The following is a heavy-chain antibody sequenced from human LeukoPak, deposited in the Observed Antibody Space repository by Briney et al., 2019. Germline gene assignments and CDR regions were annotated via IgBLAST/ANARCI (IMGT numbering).Heavy chain of an antibody. V-gene: IGHV4-30-4*01. CDR2: IYYSGST. Sequence: SQTLSLTCTVSGGSISSGDYYWSWIRQPPGKGLEWIGYIYYSGSTYYNPSPKSRVTISVDTSKNQFSLKLSSVTAADTAVYYCARSMVRGVIIGWFDPWGQGTLVTVSS. J-gene: IGHJ5*02. CDR3: ARSMVRGVIIGWFDP. CDR1: GGSISSGDYY. D-gene: IGHD3-10*01.